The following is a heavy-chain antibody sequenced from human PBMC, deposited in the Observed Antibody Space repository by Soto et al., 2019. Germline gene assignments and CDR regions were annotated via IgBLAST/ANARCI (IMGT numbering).Heavy chain of an antibody. V-gene: IGHV1-18*01. D-gene: IGHD5-12*01. CDR1: GYTFTSYG. J-gene: IGHJ4*02. Sequence: SVKVSCKASGYTFTSYGISWVRQAPGQGLEWMGWISAYNGNTNYAQRLQGRVTMTTDTSTSTAYMELRSLRSDDTAVYYCARSPSAWVLLATIYYCEYWGQGTLVTVS. CDR3: ARSPSAWVLLATIYYCEY. CDR2: ISAYNGNT.